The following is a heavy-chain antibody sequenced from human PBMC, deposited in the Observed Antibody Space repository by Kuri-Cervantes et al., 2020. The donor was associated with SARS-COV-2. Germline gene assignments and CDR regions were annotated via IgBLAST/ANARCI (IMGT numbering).Heavy chain of an antibody. Sequence: SVKVSCKASGGTFHSNAITWVRQAPGQGLEWMGGIIPIFGTANYAQKFQGRVTITTDESTSTAYMELSSLRSEDTAVYYCARGRDDYGLGWGQGTLVTVSS. CDR2: IIPIFGTA. CDR1: GGTFHSNA. V-gene: IGHV1-69*05. D-gene: IGHD4-17*01. J-gene: IGHJ4*02. CDR3: ARGRDDYGLG.